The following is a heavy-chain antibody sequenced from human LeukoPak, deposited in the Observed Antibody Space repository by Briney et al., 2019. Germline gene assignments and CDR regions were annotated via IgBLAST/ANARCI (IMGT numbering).Heavy chain of an antibody. V-gene: IGHV3-30-3*01. D-gene: IGHD3-3*01. CDR2: ISYDGSNK. CDR1: GFIFSSYA. J-gene: IGHJ3*02. CDR3: AKDNISYYDFWSGYTGDTFDI. Sequence: PGGSLRLSCAASGFIFSSYAMHWVRQAPGKGLEWVAVISYDGSNKYYADSVKGRFTISRDNSKNTLYLQMNSLRAEDTAVYYCAKDNISYYDFWSGYTGDTFDIWGQGTMVTVSS.